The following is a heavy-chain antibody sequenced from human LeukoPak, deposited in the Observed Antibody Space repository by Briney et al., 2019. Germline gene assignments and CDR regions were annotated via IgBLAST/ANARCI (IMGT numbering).Heavy chain of an antibody. Sequence: GESLMISCEGSGYSFTSYWIGWVRQMPGKGLEWMGIIYPGESDTRYRPSFKGQVTISADKSISTAYLQWSSLKASDTAMYYCASSSGRPPYYFDYWGQGTLVTVSS. CDR2: IYPGESDT. CDR1: GYSFTSYW. D-gene: IGHD6-19*01. J-gene: IGHJ4*02. CDR3: ASSSGRPPYYFDY. V-gene: IGHV5-51*01.